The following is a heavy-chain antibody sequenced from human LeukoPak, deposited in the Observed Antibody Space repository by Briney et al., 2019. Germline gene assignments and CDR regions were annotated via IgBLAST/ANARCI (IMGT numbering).Heavy chain of an antibody. J-gene: IGHJ5*02. Sequence: ASVKVSCKASGYTFTSYAMNWVRQAPGQGLEWMGWINTNTGNPTYAQGFAGRFVFSLDTSVSTAYLQISSLKAEDTAVYYCARVGVPGITGTNWFDPWGQGTLVTVSS. CDR3: ARVGVPGITGTNWFDP. CDR1: GYTFTSYA. D-gene: IGHD1-7*01. CDR2: INTNTGNP. V-gene: IGHV7-4-1*02.